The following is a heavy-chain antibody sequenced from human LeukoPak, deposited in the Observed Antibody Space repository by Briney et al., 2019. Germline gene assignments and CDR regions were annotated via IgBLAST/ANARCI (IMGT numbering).Heavy chain of an antibody. V-gene: IGHV4-39*01. CDR3: ARRSQIFGVESNFDY. J-gene: IGHJ4*02. CDR2: IYYSGST. CDR1: GGSISSSSYY. Sequence: SETLSLTCTVSGGSISSSSYYWGWIRQPPGKGLEWIGSIYYSGSTYYNPSLKSRVTISIDTSKNQFSLKLSSVTAADTAVYYCARRSQIFGVESNFDYWGQGTLVTVSS. D-gene: IGHD3-3*01.